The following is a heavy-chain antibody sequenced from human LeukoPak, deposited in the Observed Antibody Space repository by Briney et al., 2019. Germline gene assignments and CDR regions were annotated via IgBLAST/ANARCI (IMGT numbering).Heavy chain of an antibody. CDR3: VRDLGDAYYYYYMDV. CDR1: GFTFSSYS. J-gene: IGHJ6*03. CDR2: ISSSSSYI. V-gene: IGHV3-21*01. Sequence: GGSLRLSCAASGFTFSSYSMNWVRQAPGKGLEWVSSISSSSSYIYYADSVKGRFTISRDNAKDSLYLQMNSLRAEDTAVYYCVRDLGDAYYYYYMDVWGKGTTVTVSS. D-gene: IGHD5-24*01.